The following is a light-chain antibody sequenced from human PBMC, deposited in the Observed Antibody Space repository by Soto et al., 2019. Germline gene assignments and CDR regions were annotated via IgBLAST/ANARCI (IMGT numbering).Light chain of an antibody. CDR3: QQRSNWPPVT. Sequence: ETVMTQSPATLSVSPGESATLSCRASHSVGSTLAWYQQKPGQAPRLLMYDTSTRATGVPARFSGSGSGTDFTLTISSLQSDDFAVYYCQQRSNWPPVTFGGGTKVDNK. CDR2: DTS. V-gene: IGKV3-15*01. J-gene: IGKJ4*01. CDR1: HSVGST.